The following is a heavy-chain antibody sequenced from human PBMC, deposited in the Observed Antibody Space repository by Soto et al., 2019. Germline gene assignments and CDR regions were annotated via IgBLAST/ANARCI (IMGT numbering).Heavy chain of an antibody. CDR1: GYPFTSYY. D-gene: IGHD3-10*01. V-gene: IGHV1-24*01. J-gene: IGHJ6*02. CDR2: FDPEDGET. CDR3: ATGFGEPTTDYYYYGMDV. Sequence: XVKVSRKAAGYPFTSYYIHWVRRAPGQGLEWMGGFDPEDGETIYAQKFQGRVTMTEDTSTDTAYMELSSLRSEDTDVYYCATGFGEPTTDYYYYGMDVWGQGTTVTVSS.